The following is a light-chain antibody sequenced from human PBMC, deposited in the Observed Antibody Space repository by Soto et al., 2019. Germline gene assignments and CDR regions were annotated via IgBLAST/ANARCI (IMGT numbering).Light chain of an antibody. CDR1: QNGRSY. J-gene: IGKJ1*01. Sequence: DSHMAQSPSSVSSSVVDTVTISCRASQNGRSYLNWYQQKPGRAHKLLIYESSTLESGVPSTFSGDGFGTDFTLTISSLHPDDFATYYCQQSFFAPPTFGRGTKVEI. V-gene: IGKV1-39*01. CDR3: QQSFFAPPT. CDR2: ESS.